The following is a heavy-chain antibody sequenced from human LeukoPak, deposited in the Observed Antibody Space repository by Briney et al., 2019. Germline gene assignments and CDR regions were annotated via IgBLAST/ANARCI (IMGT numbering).Heavy chain of an antibody. V-gene: IGHV3-21*01. CDR2: ISSSSSYI. J-gene: IGHJ4*02. CDR3: ASLTNSSS. Sequence: GGSLRLSCAASGFTFSNAWTNWVRQAPGKGLEWVSSISSSSSYIYYADSVKGRFTISRDNAKNSLYLQMNSPRAEDTAVYYCASLTNSSSWGQGTLVTVSS. CDR1: GFTFSNAW. D-gene: IGHD6-13*01.